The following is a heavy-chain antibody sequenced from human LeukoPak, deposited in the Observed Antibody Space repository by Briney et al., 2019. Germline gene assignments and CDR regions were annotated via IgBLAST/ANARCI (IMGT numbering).Heavy chain of an antibody. CDR3: ARLSWSTPIAARTFDY. CDR1: GGSFSGDY. D-gene: IGHD6-6*01. CDR2: INHSGST. J-gene: IGHJ4*02. Sequence: SETLSLTCAVYGGSFSGDYWSWIRQPPGKGLEWLGEINHSGSTNYNPSLKSRVTISVDTSKNQFSLKLSSVTAADTAVYYCARLSWSTPIAARTFDYWGQGTLVTVSS. V-gene: IGHV4-34*01.